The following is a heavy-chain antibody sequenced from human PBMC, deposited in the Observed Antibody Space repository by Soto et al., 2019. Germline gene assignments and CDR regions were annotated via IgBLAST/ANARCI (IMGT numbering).Heavy chain of an antibody. D-gene: IGHD3-9*01. V-gene: IGHV3-11*01. CDR3: ASGLSYVVPAAPIAHYDILTGPHMDV. CDR1: GFTFSDYY. Sequence: GGSLRLSCAASGFTFSDYYMSWIRQAPGKGLEWVSYISSSGSTIYYADSVKGRFTISRDNAKNSLYLQMNSLRAEDTAVYYCASGLSYVVPAAPIAHYDILTGPHMDVWGQGTTVTVSS. J-gene: IGHJ6*02. CDR2: ISSSGSTI.